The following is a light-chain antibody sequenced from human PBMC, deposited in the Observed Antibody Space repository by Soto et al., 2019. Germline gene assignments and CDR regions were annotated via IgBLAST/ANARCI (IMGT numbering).Light chain of an antibody. Sequence: QSALAQPASVSGSPGQSITISCTGISTDVGSHDLVYWYKHPPGKAPKLIIYEGSKRPSGVSNRFSGSKSGNTASLTISWLQAEDEADYYCCSYAGSSALLFGGGTKVTVL. CDR2: EGS. J-gene: IGLJ2*01. CDR3: CSYAGSSALL. CDR1: STDVGSHDL. V-gene: IGLV2-23*01.